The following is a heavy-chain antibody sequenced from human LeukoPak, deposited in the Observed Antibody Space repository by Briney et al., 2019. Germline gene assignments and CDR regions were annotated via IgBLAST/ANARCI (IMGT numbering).Heavy chain of an antibody. V-gene: IGHV1-69*13. J-gene: IGHJ4*01. D-gene: IGHD3-22*01. Sequence: GASVKVSCKASGGTFSSYAISWVRQAPGQGLEWMGGIIPIFGTANYAQKFQGRVTITADESTSTAYMELSSLRSEDTAVYYCARARYYYDSSGYWYLDYWGQEPWSPSPQ. CDR2: IIPIFGTA. CDR1: GGTFSSYA. CDR3: ARARYYYDSSGYWYLDY.